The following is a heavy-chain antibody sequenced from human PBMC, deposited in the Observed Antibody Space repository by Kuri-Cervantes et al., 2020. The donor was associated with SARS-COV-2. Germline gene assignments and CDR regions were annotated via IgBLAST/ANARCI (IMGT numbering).Heavy chain of an antibody. V-gene: IGHV3-11*05. CDR2: ISYSGTYT. J-gene: IGHJ4*02. D-gene: IGHD4-17*01. Sequence: LSLTCAASGFTFSDYYMSWIRQAPGKGLEWVSYISYSGTYTKYTDSVKGRFSVSRDNTENSLDLQMDSLRAEDTAVYYCARDSAWANGDNSYYFDYWGQGTLVTVSS. CDR1: GFTFSDYY. CDR3: ARDSAWANGDNSYYFDY.